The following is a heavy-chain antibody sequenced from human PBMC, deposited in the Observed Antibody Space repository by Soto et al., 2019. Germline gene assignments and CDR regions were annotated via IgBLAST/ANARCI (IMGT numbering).Heavy chain of an antibody. CDR3: ASNLVTAGVGWFDP. D-gene: IGHD2-21*02. J-gene: IGHJ5*02. V-gene: IGHV4-4*02. Sequence: QVQLQESGPGLVRPSGTLSLTCAVSSGSFSSSYWWSWVRQPPGKGLEWIGEIYHSGRTNYNPSLRGGVTISLDKSKKQFSLKLSSVTAADTAVYYCASNLVTAGVGWFDPWGQGTLVTVSS. CDR1: SGSFSSSYW. CDR2: IYHSGRT.